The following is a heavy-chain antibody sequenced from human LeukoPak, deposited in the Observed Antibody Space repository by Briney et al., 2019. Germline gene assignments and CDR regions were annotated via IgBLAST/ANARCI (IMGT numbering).Heavy chain of an antibody. Sequence: PSETLSLTCTVSVGSLSSGGYYWGWIRQHPGKGLEWIGYIYYSGSTNYNPSLKSRVTISVDTSKKQFSLKLRYVTAAETAVYYCARGRYDILTGYDDAFDIWGQGTMVTVSS. CDR2: IYYSGST. J-gene: IGHJ3*02. V-gene: IGHV4-31*03. CDR3: ARGRYDILTGYDDAFDI. D-gene: IGHD3-9*01. CDR1: VGSLSSGGYY.